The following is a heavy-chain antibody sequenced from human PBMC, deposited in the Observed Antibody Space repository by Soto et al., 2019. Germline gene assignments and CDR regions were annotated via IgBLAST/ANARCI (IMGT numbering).Heavy chain of an antibody. D-gene: IGHD4-17*01. CDR1: GGTFSSYA. V-gene: IGHV1-69*01. CDR2: IIPIFGTA. Sequence: QVQLVQSGAEVKKPGSSVKVSCKASGGTFSSYAISWVRQAPGQGLEWMGGIIPIFGTANYAQKFQGRVTITADESTSSAYMELTSLRSEDTAVYYCASHENYGDYFSSSWGQGTLVTVSS. CDR3: ASHENYGDYFSSS. J-gene: IGHJ5*02.